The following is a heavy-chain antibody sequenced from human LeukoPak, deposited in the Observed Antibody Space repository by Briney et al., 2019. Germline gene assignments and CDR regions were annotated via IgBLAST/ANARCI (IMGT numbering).Heavy chain of an antibody. CDR2: ISSSSSYI. D-gene: IGHD2-2*01. V-gene: IGHV3-21*01. CDR3: ARDPGYCSSTSCPWADAFDI. Sequence: GGSLRLSCAASGFTFSSYSMNWVRQAPGKGLEWVSSISSSSSYIYYADSVKGRFTISRDNAKNSLYLQMNSLRAKDTAVYYCARDPGYCSSTSCPWADAFDIWGQGTMVTVSS. J-gene: IGHJ3*02. CDR1: GFTFSSYS.